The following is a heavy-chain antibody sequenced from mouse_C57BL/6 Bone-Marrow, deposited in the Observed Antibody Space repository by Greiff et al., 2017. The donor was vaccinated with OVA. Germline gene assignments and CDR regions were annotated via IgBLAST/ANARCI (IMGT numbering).Heavy chain of an antibody. J-gene: IGHJ3*01. CDR2: ISNLAYSI. CDR1: GFTFSDYG. Sequence: EVKLMESGGGLVQPGGSLKLSCAASGFTFSDYGMAWVRQAPRKGPEWVAFISNLAYSIYYADTVTGRFTISRENAKNTLYLEMSSLRSEDTAMYYCARHPEGYWGQGTLVTVSA. CDR3: ARHPEGY. V-gene: IGHV5-15*01.